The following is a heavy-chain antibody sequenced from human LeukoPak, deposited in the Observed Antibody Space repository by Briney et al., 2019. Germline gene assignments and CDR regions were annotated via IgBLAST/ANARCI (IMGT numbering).Heavy chain of an antibody. V-gene: IGHV1-2*02. D-gene: IGHD3-3*01. CDR1: GYTFTDYF. Sequence: ASVKVSCKPSGYTFTDYFLHWVRQAPGQGLEWMGWIGPNNGVTNYAQKFQGKVTMTRDTSINTAYMEVSSLRSDDTAVYYCARDIRPRVESFDYWGQGTLVTVSS. CDR2: IGPNNGVT. J-gene: IGHJ4*02. CDR3: ARDIRPRVESFDY.